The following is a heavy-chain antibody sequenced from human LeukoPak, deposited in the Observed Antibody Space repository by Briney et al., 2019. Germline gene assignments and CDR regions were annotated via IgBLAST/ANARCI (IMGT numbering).Heavy chain of an antibody. CDR2: ISGSGINT. CDR1: GFTYSSSV. Sequence: HPGGSLRLSCAASGFTYSSSVMSWVRQAPGKGLQWVSDISGSGINTYYADSVKGRFTISRDNSKNTLYLQMDSLRPEDTAVYYCAKLLTGRNWFDPWGLGTLVTVSS. D-gene: IGHD1-1*01. CDR3: AKLLTGRNWFDP. J-gene: IGHJ5*02. V-gene: IGHV3-23*01.